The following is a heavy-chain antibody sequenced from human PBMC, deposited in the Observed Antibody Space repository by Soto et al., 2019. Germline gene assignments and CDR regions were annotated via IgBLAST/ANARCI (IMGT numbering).Heavy chain of an antibody. CDR1: GYTFTELS. D-gene: IGHD2-8*01. Sequence: GAAVRVSYKVSGYTFTELSMHWVRQAPGKGLEWMGGFDPEDGETIYAQKFQGRVSMTEDTSTDTAYMELSSLRSEDTAVYYCATRRCMLFSCYFDYWGQGTLVTVSS. J-gene: IGHJ4*02. V-gene: IGHV1-24*01. CDR2: FDPEDGET. CDR3: ATRRCMLFSCYFDY.